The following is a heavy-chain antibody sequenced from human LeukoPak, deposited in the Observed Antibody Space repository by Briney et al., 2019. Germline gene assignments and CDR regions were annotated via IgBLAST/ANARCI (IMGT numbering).Heavy chain of an antibody. CDR1: GYTFTHYY. CDR3: ARDLDCSSTSCYTSDYYYYYGMAV. V-gene: IGHV1-2*02. J-gene: IGHJ6*02. CDR2: MNPNSCCK. D-gene: IGHD2-2*02. Sequence: ASVSVSCMPSGYTFTHYYMHSVREAPGQRLGWVGGMNPNSCCKHQAQKVQGRVTMTRDTSISTAYMELSRLRSDDTAVYYCARDLDCSSTSCYTSDYYYYYGMAVWGQGTTVTVSS.